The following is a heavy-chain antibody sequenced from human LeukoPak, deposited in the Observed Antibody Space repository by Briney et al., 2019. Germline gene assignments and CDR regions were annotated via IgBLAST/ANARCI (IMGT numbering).Heavy chain of an antibody. J-gene: IGHJ2*01. V-gene: IGHV4-39*01. Sequence: SSETLSLTCTVSGGSISSSSYYWGWIRQPPGKGLEWIGSIYYSGSTYYNPSLKSRVTISVDTSKNRFSLKLSSVTAADTAVYYCARRSSVEMATAHWYFDLWGRGTLVTVTS. CDR2: IYYSGST. D-gene: IGHD5-24*01. CDR1: GGSISSSSYY. CDR3: ARRSSVEMATAHWYFDL.